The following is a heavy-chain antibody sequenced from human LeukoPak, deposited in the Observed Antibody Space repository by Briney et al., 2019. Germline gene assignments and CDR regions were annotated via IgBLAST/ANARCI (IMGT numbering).Heavy chain of an antibody. Sequence: SETLSLTCTVSGGSISSSSYYWGWIRQPPGKGLEWIGSIYYSGTTYYNPSLKSRVTISVDTSKNQISLKLSSVTAADTAVYYCARLEDCSSTSCYGGDIWGQGTMVTVSS. D-gene: IGHD2-2*01. CDR1: GGSISSSSYY. V-gene: IGHV4-39*01. CDR3: ARLEDCSSTSCYGGDI. CDR2: IYYSGTT. J-gene: IGHJ3*02.